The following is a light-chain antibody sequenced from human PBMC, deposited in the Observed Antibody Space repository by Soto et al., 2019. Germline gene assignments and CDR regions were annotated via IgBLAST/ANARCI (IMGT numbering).Light chain of an antibody. CDR2: AAS. V-gene: IGKV1-9*01. J-gene: IGKJ5*01. CDR3: QQLFDSPIT. CDR1: QVISTS. Sequence: DIQMTQSPSVVSASVGDTVTITCRASQVISTSLAWYQVKPGKAPKLLIYAASTLESGVPSRFSATVSGTEFSLTITSLQPEDFATYYCQQLFDSPITFGQGTRLEIK.